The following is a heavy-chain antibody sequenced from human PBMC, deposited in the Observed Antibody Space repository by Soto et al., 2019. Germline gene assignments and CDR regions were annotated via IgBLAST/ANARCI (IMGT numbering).Heavy chain of an antibody. J-gene: IGHJ4*02. CDR2: IYYSGST. D-gene: IGHD4-17*01. CDR3: ARRVTTGKPPSKEFDY. V-gene: IGHV4-34*01. CDR1: GGSFSGYY. Sequence: SETLSLTCAVYGGSFSGYYWSWIRQPPGKGLECIGEIYYSGSTNYNPSLKSRVTLSVDTSKNQFSLKLSSVTAADTAVYYCARRVTTGKPPSKEFDYWGQGTLVTVSS.